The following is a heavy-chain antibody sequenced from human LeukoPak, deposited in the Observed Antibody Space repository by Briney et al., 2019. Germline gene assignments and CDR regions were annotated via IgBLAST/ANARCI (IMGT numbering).Heavy chain of an antibody. CDR2: IFGSGGST. D-gene: IGHD6-19*01. J-gene: IGHJ4*02. Sequence: GGSLRLSCAASGFTFSSYAMYWVRQAPGKGLEWVSGIFGSGGSTHYADSVKGRFTISRDNSKNTVYLQMNSLRAEDTAVYYCARTTTGYSSGRFPGWPVDYWGQGTLVTVSS. CDR1: GFTFSSYA. CDR3: ARTTTGYSSGRFPGWPVDY. V-gene: IGHV3-23*01.